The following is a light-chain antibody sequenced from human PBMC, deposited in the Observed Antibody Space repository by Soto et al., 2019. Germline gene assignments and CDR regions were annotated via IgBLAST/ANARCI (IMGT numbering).Light chain of an antibody. V-gene: IGKV3-11*01. CDR2: DAS. J-gene: IGKJ4*01. CDR3: QQRRNWPPLT. CDR1: QSVSFY. Sequence: EIVLTQSPATLSLSPGERATLSCRASQSVSFYLAWYQQKPGQAPRLLIYDASNRATGIPARFSGSGSGTDFTLTISSLEPEDFAGYYCQQRRNWPPLTFGGGTKVEIK.